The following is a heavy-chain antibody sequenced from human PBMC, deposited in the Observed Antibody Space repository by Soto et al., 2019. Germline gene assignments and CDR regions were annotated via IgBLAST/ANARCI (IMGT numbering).Heavy chain of an antibody. CDR3: ARPHQDIVGARRGAFDI. CDR1: GYSFTSYW. V-gene: IGHV5-10-1*01. D-gene: IGHD1-26*01. J-gene: IGHJ3*02. CDR2: IDPSDSYT. Sequence: GESLKISCKGSGYSFTSYWISWVRQMPGKGLEWMGRIDPSDSYTNYSPSFQGHVTISADKSISTAYLQWSSLKASDTAMYYCARPHQDIVGARRGAFDIWGQGTMVTVSS.